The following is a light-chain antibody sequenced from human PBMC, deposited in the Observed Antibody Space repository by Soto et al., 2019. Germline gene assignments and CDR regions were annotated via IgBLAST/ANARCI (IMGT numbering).Light chain of an antibody. V-gene: IGKV3-20*01. J-gene: IGKJ4*01. Sequence: EIVLTQSPGTLSLSPGERATLSCRASQSVSSSYLAWYQQQPGQAPRLLIYGASSRATGIPDRFSGSGSGTDFTLTISRLEPDDCAVYYCQQYGSSPTFGGGTKVEI. CDR1: QSVSSSY. CDR2: GAS. CDR3: QQYGSSPT.